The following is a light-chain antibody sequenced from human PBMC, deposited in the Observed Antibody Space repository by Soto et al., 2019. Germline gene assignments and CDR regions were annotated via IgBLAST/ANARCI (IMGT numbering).Light chain of an antibody. Sequence: EVVLTQSPGTLSLSPGERATLSCRASQSVYSNSLAWYQQRPGQAPSLLIYDASIRVTGVPDRFSGSGSGTDFTLTISRLEPEDFAVYHCQQYGSSPRTFGQGTKVEIK. J-gene: IGKJ1*01. CDR3: QQYGSSPRT. CDR2: DAS. CDR1: QSVYSNS. V-gene: IGKV3-20*01.